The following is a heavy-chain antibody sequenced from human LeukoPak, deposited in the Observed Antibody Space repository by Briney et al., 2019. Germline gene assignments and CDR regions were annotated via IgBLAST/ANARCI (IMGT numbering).Heavy chain of an antibody. V-gene: IGHV3-30*02. CDR1: EFIFSNYG. Sequence: GGSLRLSCAASEFIFSNYGMHWVRQAPGKGLEWVAFIRYDGSNKYYADSVRGRFTISRDNSKNTLYLQMNSLRPEDTAVYYCARDPTYYLRYGYFDSWGQGTLVTVSS. CDR3: ARDPTYYLRYGYFDS. CDR2: IRYDGSNK. D-gene: IGHD1-26*01. J-gene: IGHJ4*02.